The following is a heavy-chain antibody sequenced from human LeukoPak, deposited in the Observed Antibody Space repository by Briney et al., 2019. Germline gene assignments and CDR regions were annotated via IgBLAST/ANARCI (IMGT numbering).Heavy chain of an antibody. CDR3: ARSSTMIVVAPGY. CDR2: INPNSGGT. CDR1: GYTSTGYY. V-gene: IGHV1-2*02. J-gene: IGHJ4*02. Sequence: GASVKVSCKASGYTSTGYYMHWVRQAPGQGLEWMGWINPNSGGTNYAQKFQGRVTMTRDTSISTAYMELSRLRSDDTAVYYCARSSTMIVVAPGYWGQGTLVTVSS. D-gene: IGHD3-22*01.